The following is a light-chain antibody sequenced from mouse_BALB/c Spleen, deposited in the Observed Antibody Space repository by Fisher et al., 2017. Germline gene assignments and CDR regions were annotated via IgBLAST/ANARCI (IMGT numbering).Light chain of an antibody. CDR1: LSVSY. Sequence: DIVLTQTPAIMSASPGEKVTMTCSASLSVSYMHWYQQKSSTSPKLWIYDTSKLASGVPGRFSGSGSGNSYSLTISSMEAEDVATYYCFQGSGYPFTFGSGTKLEIK. J-gene: IGKJ4*01. V-gene: IGKV4-63*01. CDR3: FQGSGYPFT. CDR2: DTS.